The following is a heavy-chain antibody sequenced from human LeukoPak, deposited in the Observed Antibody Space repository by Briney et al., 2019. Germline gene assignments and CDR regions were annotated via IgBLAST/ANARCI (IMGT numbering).Heavy chain of an antibody. J-gene: IGHJ4*02. CDR3: AREGGSYYPHYYFDN. V-gene: IGHV1-18*01. Sequence: ASVKVSCKASGYTFTSYVSWVRQAPGQGLEWMGWISAYNGNTNYAQKLQGRVTMTTDTSTSTAYMELRSLRSDDTAVYYCAREGGSYYPHYYFDNWGQGTLVTVSS. D-gene: IGHD1-26*01. CDR1: GYTFTSYV. CDR2: ISAYNGNT.